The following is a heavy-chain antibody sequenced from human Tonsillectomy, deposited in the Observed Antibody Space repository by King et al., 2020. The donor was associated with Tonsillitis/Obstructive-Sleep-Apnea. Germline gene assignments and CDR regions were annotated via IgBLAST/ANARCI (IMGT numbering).Heavy chain of an antibody. CDR2: IDPSDSYT. Sequence: QLVQSGAEVKKPGESLRISCKGSGYSFTTYWISWVRQMPGKGLEWMGRIDPSDSYTSYNPSFQGHVTISADKSITTAYLQWSSLRASDTAMYYCAREESGRYWNWFDPWGQGTLSPSPQ. CDR1: GYSFTTYW. J-gene: IGHJ5*02. V-gene: IGHV5-10-1*03. D-gene: IGHD1-26*01. CDR3: AREESGRYWNWFDP.